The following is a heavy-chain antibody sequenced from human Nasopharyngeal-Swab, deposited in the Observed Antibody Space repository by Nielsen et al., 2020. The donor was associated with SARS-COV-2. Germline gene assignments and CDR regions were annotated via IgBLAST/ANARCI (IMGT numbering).Heavy chain of an antibody. J-gene: IGHJ4*02. V-gene: IGHV1-18*04. CDR1: GYTFTGHH. D-gene: IGHD4/OR15-4a*01. Sequence: ASVKVSCKASGYTFTGHHIHWVRQAPGQGVEWMGWISAYNGKTDYAQKVRGRVTMTTDRTTSTAYMELRSLRSDDTAVYYCARAFYDYGDPNHYFEFWGQGTLVTVAS. CDR3: ARAFYDYGDPNHYFEF. CDR2: ISAYNGKT.